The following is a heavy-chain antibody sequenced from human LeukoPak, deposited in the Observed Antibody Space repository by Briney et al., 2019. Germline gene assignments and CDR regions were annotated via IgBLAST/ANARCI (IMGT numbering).Heavy chain of an antibody. CDR2: MKQDGSEK. CDR3: AARSSGNPYF. V-gene: IGHV3-7*03. Sequence: TGGSLRLSCAASGFIFSSYWMTWVRQAPGKGLDWVANMKQDGSEKHYVDSVKGRFTISRDNAENPLYLQMNSLRVEDTAVYYCAARSSGNPYFWGQGTLVTVSS. D-gene: IGHD1-26*01. J-gene: IGHJ4*02. CDR1: GFIFSSYW.